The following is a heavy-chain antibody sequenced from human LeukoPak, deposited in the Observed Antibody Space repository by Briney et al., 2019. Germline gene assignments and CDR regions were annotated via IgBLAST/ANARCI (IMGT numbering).Heavy chain of an antibody. J-gene: IGHJ4*02. Sequence: PSETLSLTCAVYGGSFSGYYWSWIRQPPGKGLEWIGEINHSGSTNYNPSLKSRVTISVDTSKNQFSLKLSSVTAADTAVYYCARGGLAVADYWGRGTLVTVSS. D-gene: IGHD6-19*01. V-gene: IGHV4-34*01. CDR1: GGSFSGYY. CDR2: INHSGST. CDR3: ARGGLAVADY.